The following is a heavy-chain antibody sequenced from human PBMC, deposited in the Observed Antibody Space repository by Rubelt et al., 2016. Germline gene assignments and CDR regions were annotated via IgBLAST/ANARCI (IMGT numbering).Heavy chain of an antibody. V-gene: IGHV3-33*01. D-gene: IGHD3-10*01. CDR2: IWYDGSNK. J-gene: IGHJ4*02. CDR1: GFTFSSYG. Sequence: GGGVVQPGRSLRLSCAASGFTFSSYGMHWVRQAPGKGLEWVAVIWYDGSNKYYADSVKGRFTISRDNSKNTLYLQMNSLRAEDTEVYYCARLAYYYGSGSSYNLDYWGQGTLVTVSS. CDR3: ARLAYYYGSGSSYNLDY.